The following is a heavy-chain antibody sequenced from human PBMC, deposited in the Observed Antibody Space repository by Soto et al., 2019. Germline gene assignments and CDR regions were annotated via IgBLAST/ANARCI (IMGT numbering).Heavy chain of an antibody. V-gene: IGHV5-51*01. CDR1: GYSFTNYW. J-gene: IGHJ5*02. D-gene: IGHD6-13*01. CDR2: IHPGDSDT. CDR3: ARHNRYSSTWFEGWFDP. Sequence: GESLMISCQGSGYSFTNYWVGWVRQIPGRGQEWMGIIHPGDSDTRYSPFIQGQVTISADKSISTAYLQRSSLKASDTAMYYCARHNRYSSTWFEGWFDPWGQGTLVTVSS.